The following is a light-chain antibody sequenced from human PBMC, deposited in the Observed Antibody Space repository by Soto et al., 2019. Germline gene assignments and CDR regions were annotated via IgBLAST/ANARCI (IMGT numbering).Light chain of an antibody. CDR3: QHFNSWPLL. CDR1: QNVNNR. Sequence: EIVMTQSQAMLSVYPGERATLSCRASQNVNNRLAWYQQKAGQPPRLLIYGASTRATGIPARFSGSGSGTEFTLTISSLQSEDFAVYYCQHFNSWPLLFGQGTKVEIK. J-gene: IGKJ1*01. CDR2: GAS. V-gene: IGKV3-15*01.